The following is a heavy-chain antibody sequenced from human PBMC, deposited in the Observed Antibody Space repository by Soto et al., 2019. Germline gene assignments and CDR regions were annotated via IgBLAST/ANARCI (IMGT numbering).Heavy chain of an antibody. CDR2: MNPNSGNT. Sequence: QVQLVQSGAEVKKPGASVKVSCKASGYTFTSYDINWVRQATGQGLEYLGWMNPNSGNTGYVQKFQGRVTXPXXXSXXTAYMELSSLGSEDSAVYFCARGIKYGAYSRWFDPWGQGTLVTVSS. D-gene: IGHD4-17*01. V-gene: IGHV1-8*01. CDR3: ARGIKYGAYSRWFDP. J-gene: IGHJ5*02. CDR1: GYTFTSYD.